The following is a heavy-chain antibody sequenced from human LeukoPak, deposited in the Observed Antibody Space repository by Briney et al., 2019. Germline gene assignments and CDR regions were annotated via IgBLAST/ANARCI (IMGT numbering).Heavy chain of an antibody. CDR2: IYYTGST. CDR1: GGSGDSVSSSTYY. CDR3: ARSYYYDYRQIDY. Sequence: PSETLSLTCTVSGGSGDSVSSSTYYWGWIRQPPGKGLEWIGNIYYTGSTYYNPSLKSRVTISVDTSKNQFSLNLYSVTAADTAVFYCARSYYYDYRQIDYWGQGTLVTVSS. J-gene: IGHJ4*02. V-gene: IGHV4-39*01. D-gene: IGHD3-22*01.